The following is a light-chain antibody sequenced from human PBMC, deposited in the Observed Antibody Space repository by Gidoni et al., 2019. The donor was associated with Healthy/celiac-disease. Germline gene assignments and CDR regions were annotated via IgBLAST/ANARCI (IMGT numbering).Light chain of an antibody. CDR2: GAS. Sequence: ELVSTQSTGTLSLSPGERATRSCRASQSVSSSYLAWYQQKPGQAPRLLIYGASSRATGIPSRFSGSGFGTDFTLTISRLGPEDLGVYYCQQYGSSPRTFXQXTRVEIK. CDR3: QQYGSSPRT. V-gene: IGKV3-20*01. J-gene: IGKJ1*01. CDR1: QSVSSSY.